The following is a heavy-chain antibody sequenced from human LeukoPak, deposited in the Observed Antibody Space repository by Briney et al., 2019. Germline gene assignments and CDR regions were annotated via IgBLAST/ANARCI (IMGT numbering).Heavy chain of an antibody. J-gene: IGHJ3*02. D-gene: IGHD3-22*01. Sequence: PGRSLRLSCAASGFTFSSYGMHWVRQAPGKGLEWVAVISYDGSNKYYADSVKGRFTISRDNSKNTLYLQMNSLRAEDTAVCYCAKDREESSGYDAFDIWGQGTMVTVSS. CDR1: GFTFSSYG. CDR2: ISYDGSNK. CDR3: AKDREESSGYDAFDI. V-gene: IGHV3-33*06.